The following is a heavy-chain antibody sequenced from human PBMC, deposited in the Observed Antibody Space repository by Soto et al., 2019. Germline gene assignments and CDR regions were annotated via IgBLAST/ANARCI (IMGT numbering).Heavy chain of an antibody. CDR3: AKDRIRSGAVVYDRSLDY. Sequence: GGSLRLSCATSGFTFYTYALSWVRQAPGKGLEWVSSISDDGYSIDYADSVEGRFTISRDNSKNMLFLQMDSLRAEDTAIYYCAKDRIRSGAVVYDRSLDYWGQGTLVTVSS. D-gene: IGHD3-16*01. CDR2: ISDDGYSI. J-gene: IGHJ4*02. CDR1: GFTFYTYA. V-gene: IGHV3-23*01.